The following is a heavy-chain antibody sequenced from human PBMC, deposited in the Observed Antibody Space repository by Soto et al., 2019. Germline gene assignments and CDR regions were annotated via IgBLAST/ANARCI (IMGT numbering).Heavy chain of an antibody. D-gene: IGHD6-19*01. CDR3: AKDGSHLAVAGTSPTSYFYGLAV. Sequence: QVQLVESGGGVVQPGRSLRLSCAASGFTFSVYGMHWVRQAPGKGLEWVALVSYDGSIKYYADSVKGRFTIPRDNSKNTLYLQMNSLRVEDTAVYYCAKDGSHLAVAGTSPTSYFYGLAVWGQGTTVTVSS. J-gene: IGHJ6*02. CDR2: VSYDGSIK. CDR1: GFTFSVYG. V-gene: IGHV3-30*18.